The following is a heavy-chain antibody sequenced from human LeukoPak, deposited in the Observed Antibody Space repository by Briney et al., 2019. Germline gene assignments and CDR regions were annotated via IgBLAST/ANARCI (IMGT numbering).Heavy chain of an antibody. Sequence: SETLSLTCTVSGGSISSSSYCWGRIRQPPGKGLEWIGSIDDSGSTYYNPALKSRVTMSVDTSKNQCSLKLSSAPAADTAVYYCARECGYSGYDRTYHYYCIDVWGKGTTVTVSS. CDR3: ARECGYSGYDRTYHYYCIDV. CDR2: IDDSGST. CDR1: GGSISSSSYC. J-gene: IGHJ6*03. V-gene: IGHV4-39*07. D-gene: IGHD5-12*01.